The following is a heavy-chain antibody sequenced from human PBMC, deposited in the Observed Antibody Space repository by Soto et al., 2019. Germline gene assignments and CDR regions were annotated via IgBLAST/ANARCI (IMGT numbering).Heavy chain of an antibody. CDR2: IYYSGTT. J-gene: IGHJ4*02. CDR3: ARLVFGRQRGNYYFDY. V-gene: IGHV4-59*01. CDR1: GCSISSYY. D-gene: IGHD3-10*01. Sequence: ASETLSLTCTFSGCSISSYYWSWIRQPPGEGLEWIGYIYYSGTTTYNPSLKSRIIISIDTSKSQFSLKLSSVTAADTAVYYCARLVFGRQRGNYYFDYWGQGTLVTVSS.